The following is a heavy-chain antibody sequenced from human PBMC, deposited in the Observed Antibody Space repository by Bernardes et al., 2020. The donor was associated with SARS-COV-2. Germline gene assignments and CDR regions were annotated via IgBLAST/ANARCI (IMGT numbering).Heavy chain of an antibody. CDR2: INHGGST. D-gene: IGHD5-18*01. Sequence: SESLSLTCAVYGGSFINYYWSWIRQPPGKGLEWNGEINHGGSTNYNPSLKSRVTISVDTSKNQFSLKLSSVTAADTALYYCASSGYAYGSLYVFGYWGQGSLVTVSS. V-gene: IGHV4-34*01. J-gene: IGHJ4*02. CDR1: GGSFINYY. CDR3: ASSGYAYGSLYVFGY.